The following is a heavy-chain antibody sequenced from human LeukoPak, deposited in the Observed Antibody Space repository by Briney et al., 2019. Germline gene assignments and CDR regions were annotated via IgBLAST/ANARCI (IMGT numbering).Heavy chain of an antibody. CDR3: AELGITMIGGV. CDR2: ISSSSSYI. V-gene: IGHV3-21*01. CDR1: SFTFSSYS. D-gene: IGHD3-10*02. J-gene: IGHJ6*04. Sequence: TGGPQRLPCSASSFTFSSYSMNWVRQAPGKGLEWVSSISSSSSYIYYADSVKGRFTISRDNAKNSLYLQMNSLRAEDTAVYYCAELGITMIGGVWGKGTTVTISS.